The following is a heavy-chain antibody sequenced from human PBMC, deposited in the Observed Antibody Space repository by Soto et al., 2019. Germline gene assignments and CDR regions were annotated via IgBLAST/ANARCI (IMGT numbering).Heavy chain of an antibody. Sequence: QVQLVQSGAEVKKPGSSVTVSCKASGGTFSSYTISWVRQAPGQGLEWMGGIIPIFGTANYAQKFQGRVTIXXDXSXTTAYMELSSLRSEETAVYYCARGNHRWLQLWYFDLWGRGTLVTVSS. D-gene: IGHD5-12*01. J-gene: IGHJ2*01. V-gene: IGHV1-69*12. CDR2: IIPIFGTA. CDR1: GGTFSSYT. CDR3: ARGNHRWLQLWYFDL.